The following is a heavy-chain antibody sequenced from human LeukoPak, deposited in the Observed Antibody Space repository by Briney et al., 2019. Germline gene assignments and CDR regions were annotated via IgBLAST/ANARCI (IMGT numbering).Heavy chain of an antibody. CDR2: ISGSGGST. V-gene: IGHV3-23*01. CDR3: AKDIKYYYDSSGYYDY. J-gene: IGHJ4*02. D-gene: IGHD3-22*01. Sequence: GGSLRLSCAVSGFTFSSYAMSWVRQAPGKGLEWVSAISGSGGSTYYADSVKGRFTISRDNSKNTLYLQMNSLRAEDTAVYYCAKDIKYYYDSSGYYDYWGQGTLVTVSS. CDR1: GFTFSSYA.